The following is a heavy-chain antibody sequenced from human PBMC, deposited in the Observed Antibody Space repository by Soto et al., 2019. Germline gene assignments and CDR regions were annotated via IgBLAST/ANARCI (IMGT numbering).Heavy chain of an antibody. Sequence: SVKVSCKASGYTFTSYAMHRVREAPVQRLEWMGWINAGNGNTKYSQKFQGRVTITRDTSASTAYMELSSLRSEDTAVYYCARVDDYVWGSYQLDYWGQGTLVTVSS. CDR2: INAGNGNT. CDR1: GYTFTSYA. CDR3: ARVDDYVWGSYQLDY. J-gene: IGHJ4*02. D-gene: IGHD3-16*02. V-gene: IGHV1-3*01.